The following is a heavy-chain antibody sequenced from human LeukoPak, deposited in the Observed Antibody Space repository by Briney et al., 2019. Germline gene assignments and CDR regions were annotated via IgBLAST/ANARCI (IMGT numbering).Heavy chain of an antibody. V-gene: IGHV1-18*01. CDR3: ARDGLRFLEWLLRFDY. D-gene: IGHD3-3*01. Sequence: ASVKVSCKASGYTFTSYGISWVRQAPGQGLEWMGWISAYNGNTNYAQKLQGRVTMTTDTSTSTAYMELRSLRSDDTAVYHCARDGLRFLEWLLRFDYWGQGTLVTVPS. CDR2: ISAYNGNT. CDR1: GYTFTSYG. J-gene: IGHJ4*02.